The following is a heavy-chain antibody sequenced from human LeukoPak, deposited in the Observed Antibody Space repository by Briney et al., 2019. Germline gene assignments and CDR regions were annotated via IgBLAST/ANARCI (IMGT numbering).Heavy chain of an antibody. V-gene: IGHV4-59*01. Sequence: PSGTLSLTCTVSGGSISSFHWNWLRQSPGRGLGWIGYIYGGGVTNYNPSLRFRVTMSIDTSKNKFSLNLKSVTAEDTAVYYCARSVGTNWSYFFDYWGQGTLVTVSS. CDR3: ARSVGTNWSYFFDY. CDR2: IYGGGVT. CDR1: GGSISSFH. J-gene: IGHJ4*02. D-gene: IGHD3-3*01.